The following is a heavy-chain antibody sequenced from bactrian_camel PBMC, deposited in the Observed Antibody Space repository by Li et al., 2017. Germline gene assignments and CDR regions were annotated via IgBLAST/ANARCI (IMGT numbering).Heavy chain of an antibody. D-gene: IGHD8*01. CDR3: ATYFHLE. J-gene: IGHJ4*01. CDR2: IYKDGSNT. V-gene: IGHV3-2*01. CDR1: GFTFTSHY. Sequence: HVQLVESGGGVVQPGGSLRLSCAASGFTFTSHYIAWVRQAPGEGLEWASSIYKDGSNTDYADSVKGRFTISRDNAKNTVYLQMNSLKSEDTALYYCATYFHLEWGQGTQVTVS.